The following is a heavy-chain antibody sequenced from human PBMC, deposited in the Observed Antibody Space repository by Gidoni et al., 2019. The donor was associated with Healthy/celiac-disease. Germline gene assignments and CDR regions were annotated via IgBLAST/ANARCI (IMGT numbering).Heavy chain of an antibody. CDR3: ARGPSEWLRLGGDY. CDR1: GGTFSSYA. D-gene: IGHD5-12*01. V-gene: IGHV1-69*06. CDR2: IIPIFGTA. Sequence: QVQLVQSGAEVKKPGSSVKVSCKASGGTFSSYAISWVRQGPGQGLEWMGGIIPIFGTANYAQKFQSRVKITADKSTSTAYMELSSLRSEDTAVYYCARGPSEWLRLGGDYWGQGTLVTVSS. J-gene: IGHJ4*02.